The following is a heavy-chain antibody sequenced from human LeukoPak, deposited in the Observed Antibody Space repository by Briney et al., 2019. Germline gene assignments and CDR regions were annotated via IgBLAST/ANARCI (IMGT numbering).Heavy chain of an antibody. CDR3: ARVGSSGWSFDY. V-gene: IGHV4-59*01. CDR1: GGSIRSYY. Sequence: SETLSLTCTVSGGSIRSYYWGWIRQSPGKGLEWIGYIYYSGSTNYNPSLKSRVTISVDTSKNQFSLRLSSVTAADTAVYYCARVGSSGWSFDYWGQGTLVTVSS. J-gene: IGHJ4*02. CDR2: IYYSGST. D-gene: IGHD6-19*01.